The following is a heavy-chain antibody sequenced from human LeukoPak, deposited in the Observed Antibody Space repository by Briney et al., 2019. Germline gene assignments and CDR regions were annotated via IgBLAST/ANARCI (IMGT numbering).Heavy chain of an antibody. J-gene: IGHJ6*02. Sequence: GGSLRLSCAASGFTVSSNYMSWVRQAPGKGLEWVSVIYGGGSTYYADSVKGRFTISRDNSKNTLYLQMNSLRAEDTAVYYCARGPSPSHYYGMDVWGQGTTVTVSS. CDR1: GFTVSSNY. CDR2: IYGGGST. V-gene: IGHV3-53*01. CDR3: ARGPSPSHYYGMDV.